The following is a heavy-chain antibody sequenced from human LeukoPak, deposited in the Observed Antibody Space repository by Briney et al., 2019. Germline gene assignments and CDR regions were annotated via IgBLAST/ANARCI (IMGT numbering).Heavy chain of an antibody. Sequence: ASVKVSCKASGYTFTSYGISWVRQAPGQGLEWMGWISAYNGNTNYAQKLQGRVTMTTDTSTSTAYMELRSLRSDDTAVYYCARDRAPFGGNFHYYYGMDVWGQGTTVTVSS. CDR3: ARDRAPFGGNFHYYYGMDV. CDR2: ISAYNGNT. J-gene: IGHJ6*02. V-gene: IGHV1-18*01. D-gene: IGHD4-23*01. CDR1: GYTFTSYG.